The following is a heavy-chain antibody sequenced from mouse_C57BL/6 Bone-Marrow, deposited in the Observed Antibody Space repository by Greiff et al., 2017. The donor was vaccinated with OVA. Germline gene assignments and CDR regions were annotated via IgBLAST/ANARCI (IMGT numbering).Heavy chain of an antibody. D-gene: IGHD1-1*02. CDR2: ISDGGSYT. CDR3: ARDEDYSYYFDY. Sequence: DVKLVESGGGLVKPGGSLQLSCAASGFTFSSYAMSWVRQTPEKRLEWVATISDGGSYTYYPDNVKGRFTISRDNAKNNLYLQMSHLKSEDTAMYYCARDEDYSYYFDYWGQGTTLTVSS. V-gene: IGHV5-4*01. J-gene: IGHJ2*01. CDR1: GFTFSSYA.